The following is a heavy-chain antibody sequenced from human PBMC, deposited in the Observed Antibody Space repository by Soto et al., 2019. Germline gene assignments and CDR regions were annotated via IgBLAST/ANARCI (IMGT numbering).Heavy chain of an antibody. V-gene: IGHV3-74*01. Sequence: SGGSLRLSCAASGFSFSNYWMHWVRQGPGKGLVWVSRINSDGSSTTYADSVKGRFTISRDNAKNTLYLQMNSLRAEDMAVYYCARGQYYGMDVWGQGTTVTVSS. J-gene: IGHJ6*02. CDR2: INSDGSST. CDR1: GFSFSNYW. CDR3: ARGQYYGMDV.